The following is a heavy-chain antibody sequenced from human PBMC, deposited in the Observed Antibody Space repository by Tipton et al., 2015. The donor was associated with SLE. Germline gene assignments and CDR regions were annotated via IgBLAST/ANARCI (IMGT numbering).Heavy chain of an antibody. J-gene: IGHJ1*01. CDR1: GYTFTSYG. Sequence: VQLVQSGAEVKKPGASVKVSCKASGYTFTSYGISWVRQAPGQGLEWMGWISAYNGNTNYAQKLRGRVTMTTDTSTSTAYMELRSLRSDDTAVYYCAREREYCSSTSCLGYFQHWGQGTLVTVSS. CDR2: ISAYNGNT. CDR3: AREREYCSSTSCLGYFQH. V-gene: IGHV1-18*01. D-gene: IGHD2-2*01.